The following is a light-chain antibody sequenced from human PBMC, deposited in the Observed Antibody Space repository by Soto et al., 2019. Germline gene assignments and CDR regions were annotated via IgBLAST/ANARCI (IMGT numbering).Light chain of an antibody. J-gene: IGLJ2*01. V-gene: IGLV2-8*01. CDR2: EVS. CDR3: SSYAGSNNYV. CDR1: SSDVGGYNY. Sequence: QSVLTQPPSASGSPGQSVTISCTGTSSDVGGYNYVSWYQQHPGKAPKLMIYEVSKRPSGVPDRVSGSKSGNTASLTVSGLQYEDDDDYYCSSYAGSNNYVFGGGTKLTVL.